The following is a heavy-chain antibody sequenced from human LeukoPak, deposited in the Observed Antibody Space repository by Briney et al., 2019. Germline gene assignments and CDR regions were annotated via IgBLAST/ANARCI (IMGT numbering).Heavy chain of an antibody. CDR3: ARAYDSGSYVFDY. J-gene: IGHJ4*02. D-gene: IGHD1-26*01. CDR2: IIPIFGTA. CDR1: GGTFSSYA. V-gene: IGHV1-69*05. Sequence: ASVKVSCKASGGTFSSYAISWVRQAPGQGLEWMGGIIPIFGTANYAQKFQGRVTITTDESTSTAYMELSSLRSEDTAVYYCARAYDSGSYVFDYWGPGTLVTVSS.